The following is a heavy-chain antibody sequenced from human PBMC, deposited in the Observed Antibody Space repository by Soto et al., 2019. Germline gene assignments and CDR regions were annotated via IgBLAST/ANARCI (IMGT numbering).Heavy chain of an antibody. Sequence: GGSLRLSCAASGFTFSSYGMHWVRQAPGKGLEWVAVIWYDGSNKYYADSVKGRFTISRDNSKNTLCLQMNSLRAEDTAVYYCARDLTMVRGVITGLGVYWGQGTLVTVSS. J-gene: IGHJ4*02. CDR3: ARDLTMVRGVITGLGVY. CDR1: GFTFSSYG. V-gene: IGHV3-33*01. CDR2: IWYDGSNK. D-gene: IGHD3-10*01.